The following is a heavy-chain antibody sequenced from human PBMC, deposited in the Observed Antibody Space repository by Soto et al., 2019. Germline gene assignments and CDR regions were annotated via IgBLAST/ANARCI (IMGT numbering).Heavy chain of an antibody. V-gene: IGHV5-10-1*01. CDR2: IDPSDSYT. Sequence: PGESLKISCKGSVYSFTSYWISWVRQMPGKGLEWMGRIDPSDSYTNYSPSFQGHVTISADKSISTAYLQWSSLKASDTAMYYCARHDLGGSSYYYFDYWGQGTLVTVSS. D-gene: IGHD2-15*01. CDR1: VYSFTSYW. J-gene: IGHJ4*02. CDR3: ARHDLGGSSYYYFDY.